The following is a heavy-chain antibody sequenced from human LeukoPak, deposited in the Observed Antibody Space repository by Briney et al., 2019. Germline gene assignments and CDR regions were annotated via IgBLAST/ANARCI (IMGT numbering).Heavy chain of an antibody. Sequence: GGSLRLSCAASGFTFSSYEMNWVRQAPGKGLEWVSLIYSGGTTFYADSVKDRFTISRDNSKNTLYLQMNSLRVEDTAVYYCVREVPGTWGGFDYWGQGTLVTVSS. CDR3: VREVPGTWGGFDY. D-gene: IGHD6-19*01. CDR1: GFTFSSYE. CDR2: IYSGGTT. J-gene: IGHJ4*02. V-gene: IGHV3-66*01.